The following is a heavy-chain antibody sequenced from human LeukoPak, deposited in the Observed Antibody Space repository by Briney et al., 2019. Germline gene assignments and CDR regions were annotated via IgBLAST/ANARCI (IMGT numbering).Heavy chain of an antibody. CDR3: ARDPSSIVRATDNWFDP. J-gene: IGHJ5*02. CDR2: ISAYNGNT. Sequence: ASVKVSCKASGYTFTSYGISWVRQAPGQGLEWMGWISAYNGNTNYAQKLQGRVTMTTDTSTSTAYMELRSLRSDDTAVYYCARDPSSIVRATDNWFDPWGQGTLVTVSS. D-gene: IGHD1-26*01. V-gene: IGHV1-18*01. CDR1: GYTFTSYG.